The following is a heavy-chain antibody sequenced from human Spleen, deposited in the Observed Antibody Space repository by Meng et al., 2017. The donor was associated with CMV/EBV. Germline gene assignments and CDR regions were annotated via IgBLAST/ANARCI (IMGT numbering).Heavy chain of an antibody. J-gene: IGHJ3*02. CDR3: ARWRGLDAFDI. V-gene: IGHV4-59*01. Sequence: SETLSLTCTVSGGSMSSYYWNWIRQPPGKGLEWIGYIYYSGSTNYNPSLKSRVTISVDTSKNQFSLKLSSVTAADTAVYYCARWRGLDAFDIWGQGTMVTVSS. CDR2: IYYSGST. CDR1: GGSMSSYY.